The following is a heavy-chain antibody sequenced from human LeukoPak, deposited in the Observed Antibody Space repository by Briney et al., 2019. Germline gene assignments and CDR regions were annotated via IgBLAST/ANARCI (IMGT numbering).Heavy chain of an antibody. Sequence: SETLSLTCTVSGGSISSGSYYWSWIRQPAGKGLEWIGRVYTSGSTSYNPSLKSRVTISVDTSKNQFSLKLSSVTAADTAVYYCARDSRTWLLPSESYWGQGTLVTVSS. J-gene: IGHJ4*02. V-gene: IGHV4-61*02. CDR2: VYTSGST. CDR1: GGSISSGSYY. CDR3: ARDSRTWLLPSESY. D-gene: IGHD3-22*01.